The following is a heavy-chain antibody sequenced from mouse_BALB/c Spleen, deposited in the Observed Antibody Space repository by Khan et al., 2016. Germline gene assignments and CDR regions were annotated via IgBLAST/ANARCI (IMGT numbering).Heavy chain of an antibody. CDR2: INTYTGEP. Sequence: QIQLVQSGPEMKKPGETVKISCKASGYSFTNYGMNWVKQAPGKGLKWMGWINTYTGEPTYADDFKGRFAFSLETSASTAYLQINNLKNEDTATYFCARRRLRLPFDVWGQGTTLTVSS. CDR1: GYSFTNYG. J-gene: IGHJ2*01. D-gene: IGHD2-2*01. V-gene: IGHV9-3-1*01. CDR3: ARRRLRLPFDV.